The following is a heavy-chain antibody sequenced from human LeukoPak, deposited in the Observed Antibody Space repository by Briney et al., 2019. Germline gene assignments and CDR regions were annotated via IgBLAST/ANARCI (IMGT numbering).Heavy chain of an antibody. CDR2: IKQDGSEK. CDR3: ARVRVGSYNWNYPYYMDV. CDR1: GFTFSSYW. Sequence: GRSLRLSCAASGFTFSSYWMSWVRQAPGKGLEWVANIKQDGSEKYYVDSVKGRFTISRDNAKNSLYLQMNSLRAEDTAVYYCARVRVGSYNWNYPYYMDVWGKGTTVTVSS. D-gene: IGHD1-20*01. J-gene: IGHJ6*03. V-gene: IGHV3-7*01.